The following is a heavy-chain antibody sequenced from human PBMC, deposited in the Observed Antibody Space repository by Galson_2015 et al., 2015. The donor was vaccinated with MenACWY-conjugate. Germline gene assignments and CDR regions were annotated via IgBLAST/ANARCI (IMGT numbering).Heavy chain of an antibody. J-gene: IGHJ4*02. Sequence: RINPGGSSTTYADSVKDRFTISRANAKNTLYLQMNSLRPEDTAVFYCAKTRGASFYFDSWGQGTLVTVSS. V-gene: IGHV3-74*01. CDR3: AKTRGASFYFDS. D-gene: IGHD1-26*01. CDR2: INPGGSST.